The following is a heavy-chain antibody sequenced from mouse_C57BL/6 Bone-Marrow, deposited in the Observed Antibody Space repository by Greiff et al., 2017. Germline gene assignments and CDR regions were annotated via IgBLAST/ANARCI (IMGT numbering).Heavy chain of an antibody. CDR3: ARDGYYAMDY. CDR2: ISDGGSYT. J-gene: IGHJ4*01. V-gene: IGHV5-4*01. CDR1: GFTFSSYA. Sequence: EVQLQESGGGLVKPGGSLKLSCAASGFTFSSYAMSWVRQTPEKRLEWVATISDGGSYTYYTDNVKGRFTISSDNAKNNLYLQMSHLKSEDTAMYYCARDGYYAMDYWGQGTSVTVSS.